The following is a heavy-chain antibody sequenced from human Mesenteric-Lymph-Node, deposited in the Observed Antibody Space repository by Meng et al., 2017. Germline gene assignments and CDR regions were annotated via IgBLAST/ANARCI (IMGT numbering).Heavy chain of an antibody. CDR2: ISPNGGGT. D-gene: IGHD2-2*01. Sequence: ASVKVSCKASGYTFTSYYMHWVRQAPGQGLEWMGWISPNGGGTVYAQKFQGRVTMTRDTSISTAYMELSSLRSEDTAVYYCARGYCSSSCYSGWSYYYGMDVWGPGTTVTVSS. CDR1: GYTFTSYY. CDR3: ARGYCSSSCYSGWSYYYGMDV. J-gene: IGHJ6*02. V-gene: IGHV1-2*02.